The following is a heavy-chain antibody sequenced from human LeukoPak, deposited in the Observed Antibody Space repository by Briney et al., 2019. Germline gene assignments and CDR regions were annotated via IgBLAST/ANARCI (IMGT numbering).Heavy chain of an antibody. CDR1: GDSVASNNDA. CDR2: TYYRSKWYN. D-gene: IGHD6-13*01. Sequence: SQTLSLTCAISGDSVASNNDAWNWIRQSPSRGLEWLGRTYYRSKWYNDYAASVKSRITINPDTSRNQFSLHLNSVTPEDSAVYYCARSAGGTVDYWGQGALVTVSS. V-gene: IGHV6-1*01. CDR3: ARSAGGTVDY. J-gene: IGHJ4*02.